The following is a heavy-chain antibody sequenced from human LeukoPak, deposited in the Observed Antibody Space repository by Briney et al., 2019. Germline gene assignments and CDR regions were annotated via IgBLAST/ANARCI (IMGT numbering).Heavy chain of an antibody. V-gene: IGHV4-59*01. CDR3: ARERLDSDAFDI. J-gene: IGHJ3*02. CDR1: GGSISSYY. CDR2: IYYSGST. Sequence: SETLSLTCTVSGGSISSYYWSWIRQPPGKGLEWIGYIYYSGSTNYNPSLKSRVTISVDTSKNQFSLKLSSVTAADTAVYYCARERLDSDAFDIWGQGTMVTVSS. D-gene: IGHD3-3*01.